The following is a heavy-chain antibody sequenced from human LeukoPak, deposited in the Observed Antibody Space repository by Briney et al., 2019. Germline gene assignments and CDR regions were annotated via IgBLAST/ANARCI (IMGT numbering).Heavy chain of an antibody. CDR2: IYYSGST. J-gene: IGHJ5*02. CDR3: ARHRHSSVGWFDP. Sequence: SETLSLTCTVSGGSISSSSYYWGWIRQPPGKGLEWIGSIYYSGSTYYNPSPKSRVTISVDTSKNQFSLKLSSVTAADTAVYYCARHRHSSVGWFDPWGQGTLVTVSS. D-gene: IGHD6-19*01. V-gene: IGHV4-39*01. CDR1: GGSISSSSYY.